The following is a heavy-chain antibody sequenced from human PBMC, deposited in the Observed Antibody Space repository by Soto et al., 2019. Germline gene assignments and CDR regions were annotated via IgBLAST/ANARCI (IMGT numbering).Heavy chain of an antibody. Sequence: SETLSLTCSVSGGSINSSSYFWGWVRQPPGKGLEWIGRIYYSGSTYYNPSLRSRVTISVDTSKNQFPLKLSSVTAADTAVFYCARHYSSGSRNWFDPWGQGTPGTVSS. V-gene: IGHV4-39*01. J-gene: IGHJ5*02. D-gene: IGHD6-19*01. CDR1: GGSINSSSYF. CDR3: ARHYSSGSRNWFDP. CDR2: IYYSGST.